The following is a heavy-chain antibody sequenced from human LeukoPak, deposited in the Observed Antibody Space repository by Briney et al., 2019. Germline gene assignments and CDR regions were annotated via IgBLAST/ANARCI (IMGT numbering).Heavy chain of an antibody. CDR3: ARLDYGDLGAFDI. J-gene: IGHJ3*02. CDR2: TYYSGST. V-gene: IGHV4-39*01. D-gene: IGHD4-17*01. Sequence: ASETLSLTCTVSGGSISSSSYYCGWIRRPPGKGLEWIGNTYYSGSTYYNPSLKSRVTISVDTSNNQFSLKLSSVTAADTAVYYCARLDYGDLGAFDIWGQGTMVTVAS. CDR1: GGSISSSSYY.